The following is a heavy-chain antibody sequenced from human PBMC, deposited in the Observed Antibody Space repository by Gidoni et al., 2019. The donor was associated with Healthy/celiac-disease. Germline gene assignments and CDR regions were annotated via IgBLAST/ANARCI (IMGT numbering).Heavy chain of an antibody. CDR3: AREYCSGGSCYFGNDY. D-gene: IGHD2-15*01. CDR2: IYTSGST. J-gene: IGHJ4*02. CDR1: GGSISSGSYY. Sequence: PGLVKPSQTLSLTCTVSGGSISSGSYYWSWIRQPAGKGLEWIGRIYTSGSTNYNPSLKSRVTISVDTSKNQFSLKLSSVTAADTAVYYCAREYCSGGSCYFGNDYWGQGTLVTVSS. V-gene: IGHV4-61*02.